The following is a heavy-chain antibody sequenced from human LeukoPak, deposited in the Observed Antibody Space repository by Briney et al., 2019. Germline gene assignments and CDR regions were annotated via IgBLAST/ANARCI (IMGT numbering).Heavy chain of an antibody. CDR1: GFTFSSYG. V-gene: IGHV3-30*18. CDR3: AKDHGSSGPRYFDY. D-gene: IGHD6-19*01. Sequence: GGSLRLSCAASGFTFSSYGMHWVRQAPGKGLEWVAVISYDGSNKYYAYSVKGQFTISRDNSKNTLYLQMNSLRAEDTAVYYCAKDHGSSGPRYFDYWGQGTLVTVSS. CDR2: ISYDGSNK. J-gene: IGHJ4*02.